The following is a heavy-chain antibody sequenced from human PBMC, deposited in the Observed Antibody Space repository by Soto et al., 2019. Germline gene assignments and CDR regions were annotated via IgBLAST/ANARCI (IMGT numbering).Heavy chain of an antibody. CDR2: INPNSGGT. D-gene: IGHD2-2*01. CDR1: GYTFTGYY. J-gene: IGHJ4*02. V-gene: IGHV1-2*04. Sequence: QVQLVQSGAEVKKPGASVKVSCKASGYTFTGYYMHWVRQAPGQGLEWMGWINPNSGGTNYAQKFQGWVTMTRDTSISTAYMELSRLRSDDTAVYYCARGWVRCSSTSCSEFDYWGQGTLVTVSS. CDR3: ARGWVRCSSTSCSEFDY.